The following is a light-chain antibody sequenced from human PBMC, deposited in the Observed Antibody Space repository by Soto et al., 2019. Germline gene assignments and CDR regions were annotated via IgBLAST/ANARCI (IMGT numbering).Light chain of an antibody. Sequence: DIQMTQSPSTLSASAGDRVTITCRASQTISTWLAWYQQKPGKAPKLLIYKASSLESGVPSRFSGTGSGTEFTLTISSLQPDDSATYYCQQYNSYSWTFDQGTKVDIK. CDR1: QTISTW. J-gene: IGKJ1*01. V-gene: IGKV1-5*03. CDR3: QQYNSYSWT. CDR2: KAS.